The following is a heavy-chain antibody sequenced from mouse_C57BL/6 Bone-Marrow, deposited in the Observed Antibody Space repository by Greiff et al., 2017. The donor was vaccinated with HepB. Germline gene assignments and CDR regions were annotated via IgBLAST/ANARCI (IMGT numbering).Heavy chain of an antibody. D-gene: IGHD1-1*01. Sequence: QVQLQQSGPGLVQPSQSLSITCTVSGFSLTSYGVHWVRQSPGKGLEWLGVIWSGGSTDYNAAFISRLSIIKDNSKSQVFFKMNSLQADDTAIYYCASYYYGSKDWYFDVWGTGTTVTVSS. CDR3: ASYYYGSKDWYFDV. J-gene: IGHJ1*03. V-gene: IGHV2-2*01. CDR1: GFSLTSYG. CDR2: IWSGGST.